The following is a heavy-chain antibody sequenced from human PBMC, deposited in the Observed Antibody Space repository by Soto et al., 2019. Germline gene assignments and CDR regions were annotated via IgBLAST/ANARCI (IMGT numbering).Heavy chain of an antibody. CDR2: INHSGST. V-gene: IGHV4-34*01. CDR3: ARLKTNYGMDV. CDR1: GGSFSGYY. J-gene: IGHJ6*02. Sequence: QVQLQQWGAGLLKPSETLSLTCAVYGGSFSGYYWNWIRQPPGKGLEWIGEINHSGSTNYNPSLKSRVTVSVDTSKNQSSLKLSSVTAADTAVYYCARLKTNYGMDVWGQGTTVTVSS. D-gene: IGHD4-17*01.